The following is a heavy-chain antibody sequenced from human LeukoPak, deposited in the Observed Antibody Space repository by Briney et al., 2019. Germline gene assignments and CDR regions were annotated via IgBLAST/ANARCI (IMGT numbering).Heavy chain of an antibody. CDR3: ARDFRVVGATTEFSDY. CDR1: GGTFSSYA. D-gene: IGHD1-26*01. CDR2: IIPILGIA. Sequence: ASVKVSCKASGGTFSSYAISWVRQAPGQGLEWMGRIIPILGIANYAQKFQGRVTITADKSTSTAYMELSGLRSEDTAVYYCARDFRVVGATTEFSDYWGQGTLVTVSS. J-gene: IGHJ4*02. V-gene: IGHV1-69*04.